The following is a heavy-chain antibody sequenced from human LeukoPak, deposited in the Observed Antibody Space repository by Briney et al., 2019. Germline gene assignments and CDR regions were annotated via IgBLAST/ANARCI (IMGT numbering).Heavy chain of an antibody. Sequence: GGSLRLSCAASGFTFSSYGMHWVRQAPGKGLEWVAFIRYDGSNKYYADSVKGRFTISRDNSKNTLYLKMNSLRAEDTAVYYCAKVGCSSTSCYLNYYYYGMDVWGQGTTVTVSS. CDR3: AKVGCSSTSCYLNYYYYGMDV. CDR2: IRYDGSNK. D-gene: IGHD2-2*01. V-gene: IGHV3-30*02. CDR1: GFTFSSYG. J-gene: IGHJ6*02.